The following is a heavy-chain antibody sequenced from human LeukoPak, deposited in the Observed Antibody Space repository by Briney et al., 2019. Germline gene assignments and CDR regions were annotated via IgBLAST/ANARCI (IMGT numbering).Heavy chain of an antibody. V-gene: IGHV3-21*01. CDR3: ARVVTAAWDWFDP. CDR2: ISSSSSYI. Sequence: PGGSLRLSCAASGFTFSSYAMSWVRQAPGKGLEWVSSISSSSSYIYYADSVKGRFTISRDNAKNSLYLQMNSLRAEDTAVYYCARVVTAAWDWFDPWGQGTLVTVSS. CDR1: GFTFSSYA. J-gene: IGHJ5*02. D-gene: IGHD2-2*01.